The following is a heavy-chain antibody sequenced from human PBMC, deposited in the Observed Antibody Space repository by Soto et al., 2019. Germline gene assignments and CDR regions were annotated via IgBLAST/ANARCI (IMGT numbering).Heavy chain of an antibody. CDR2: IYYSGST. V-gene: IGHV4-30-4*01. CDR1: GGSISSGDYY. Sequence: PSETLSLTCTVSGGSISSGDYYWSWIRQPPGKGLEWIGYIYYSGSTYYNPSLKSRVTISVETSKNQFSLKLSSVTAADTAVYYCARDLVYGRYGNYYGMDVWGQGTTVTVSS. CDR3: ARDLVYGRYGNYYGMDV. D-gene: IGHD1-26*01. J-gene: IGHJ6*02.